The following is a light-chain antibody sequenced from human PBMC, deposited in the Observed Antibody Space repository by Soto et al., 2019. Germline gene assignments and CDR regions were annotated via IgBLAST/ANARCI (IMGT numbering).Light chain of an antibody. CDR3: SSYAGSNNFV. Sequence: QSVLTQPPSASGSPGQSVTTSCSGTSSDVGGYNYVSWHQQHPGKAPKLMIYEVSKRPSGVPDRFSGSKSGNTASLIVSGLQAEDEADYYCSSYAGSNNFVFGTG. V-gene: IGLV2-8*01. CDR1: SSDVGGYNY. J-gene: IGLJ1*01. CDR2: EVS.